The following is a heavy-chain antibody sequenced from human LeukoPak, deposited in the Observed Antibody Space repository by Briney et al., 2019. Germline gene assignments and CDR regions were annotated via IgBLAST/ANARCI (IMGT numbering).Heavy chain of an antibody. CDR3: ARGPPGRVYDTGKRALFDP. V-gene: IGHV1-46*01. Sequence: ASVKVSCKASGYTFSSYYMHWVRQAPGQGLEWMGIVNPSGGGTSYAQKFQGRVTMTSDTSTSTVFMQLSSLRSEDTAVYYCARGPPGRVYDTGKRALFDPWGQGTLVTVSS. CDR2: VNPSGGGT. J-gene: IGHJ5*02. CDR1: GYTFSSYY. D-gene: IGHD3-22*01.